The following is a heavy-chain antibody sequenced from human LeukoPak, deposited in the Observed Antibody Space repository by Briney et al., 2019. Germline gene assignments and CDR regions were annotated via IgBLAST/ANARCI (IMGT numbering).Heavy chain of an antibody. D-gene: IGHD2-2*01. CDR1: GYTFTSYG. V-gene: IGHV1-18*01. Sequence: ASVEVSCKASGYTFTSYGISWVRQAPGQGLEWMGWISAYNGNTNYAQKLQGRVTMTTDTSTSTAYMELRSPRSDDTAVYYCARAYGIYCSSTSCSYNWFDPWGQGTLVTVSS. J-gene: IGHJ5*02. CDR2: ISAYNGNT. CDR3: ARAYGIYCSSTSCSYNWFDP.